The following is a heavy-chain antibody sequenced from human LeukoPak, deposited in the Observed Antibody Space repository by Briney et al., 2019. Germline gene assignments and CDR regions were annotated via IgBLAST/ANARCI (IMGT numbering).Heavy chain of an antibody. CDR1: GYTFTSYY. J-gene: IGHJ5*02. CDR2: INPSGGST. CDR3: ATANRITMVRGAYNWFDP. V-gene: IGHV1-46*01. Sequence: ASVKVSCKASGYTFTSYYMHWVRQAPGQGLEWMGIINPSGGSTSYAQKFQGRVTMTEDTSTDTAYMELSSLRSEDTAVYYCATANRITMVRGAYNWFDPWGQGTLVTVSS. D-gene: IGHD3-10*01.